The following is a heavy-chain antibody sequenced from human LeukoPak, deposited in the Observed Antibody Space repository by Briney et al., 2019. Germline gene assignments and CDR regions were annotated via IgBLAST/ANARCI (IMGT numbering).Heavy chain of an antibody. CDR3: ARVVGATMGDYYYYYYMDA. Sequence: NPGGSLRLSCAASGFTFSNYAMNWVRQAPGKGLDWVSSIIAGGSFKYYADSVEGRFTISRDNAKNSLYLQMNSLRAEDTALYYCARVVGATMGDYYYYYYMDAWGKGTTVTVSS. D-gene: IGHD1-26*01. CDR2: IIAGGSFK. J-gene: IGHJ6*03. CDR1: GFTFSNYA. V-gene: IGHV3-21*04.